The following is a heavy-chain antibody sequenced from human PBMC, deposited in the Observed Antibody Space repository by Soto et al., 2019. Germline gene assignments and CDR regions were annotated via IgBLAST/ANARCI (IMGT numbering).Heavy chain of an antibody. D-gene: IGHD1-20*01. Sequence: SGPTLVNPTETLTLTCTFSGFSLTSPGMCVSWIRQSPGKALEWLALIERDDDDKYFSTSLKTRLTISKDTRKNQVVLTMANMEPADTATYYCARSIRGPRRFNGMDVWGQGTTVTVSS. CDR1: GFSLTSPGMC. J-gene: IGHJ6*02. V-gene: IGHV2-70*13. CDR3: ARSIRGPRRFNGMDV. CDR2: IERDDDDK.